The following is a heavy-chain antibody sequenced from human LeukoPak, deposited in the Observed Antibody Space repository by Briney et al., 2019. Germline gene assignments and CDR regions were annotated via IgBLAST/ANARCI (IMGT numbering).Heavy chain of an antibody. CDR3: SRIKYGGNSGYHSDY. CDR1: GFNFNYSA. D-gene: IGHD4-23*01. CDR2: IGDSGSGG. J-gene: IGHJ4*02. V-gene: IGHV3-23*01. Sequence: PGGSLKLSCSACGFNFNYSAMSWVRQAPGKRLEWVSTIGDSGSGGSYADSVRGRFTISRDNSKNMVYLQMHSLRVDDSAVYYCSRIKYGGNSGYHSDYWGQGTLVTVSS.